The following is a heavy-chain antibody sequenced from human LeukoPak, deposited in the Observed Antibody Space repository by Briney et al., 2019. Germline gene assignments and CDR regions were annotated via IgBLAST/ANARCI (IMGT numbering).Heavy chain of an antibody. CDR1: GFTFSSYS. D-gene: IGHD3-10*01. CDR3: ERDGLLWFGEFRRWYFDY. V-gene: IGHV3-21*01. Sequence: SGGSLRLSCAASGFTFSSYSMNWVRQAPGKGLEWVSSISSSSSYIYYADSVKGRFTISRDNAKNSLYLQMNSLRAEDTAVYYCERDGLLWFGEFRRWYFDYWGQGTLVTVSS. J-gene: IGHJ4*02. CDR2: ISSSSSYI.